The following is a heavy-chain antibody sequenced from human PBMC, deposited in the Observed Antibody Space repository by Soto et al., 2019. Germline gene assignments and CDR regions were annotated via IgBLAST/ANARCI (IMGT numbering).Heavy chain of an antibody. V-gene: IGHV1-3*04. CDR1: GYNFTTYA. CDR2: INTGKGNT. D-gene: IGHD3-10*01. CDR3: ARDPWGGAVDAFDI. J-gene: IGHJ3*02. Sequence: QVQFVQSGAEVKKPGASVKVSCKASGYNFTTYAIHWVRQTPGQRREWMGWINTGKGNTKYSQKFQGRVTITRDTSASTAYMDLSSLRSGDTAVYYCARDPWGGAVDAFDIWGQGTMVTVSS.